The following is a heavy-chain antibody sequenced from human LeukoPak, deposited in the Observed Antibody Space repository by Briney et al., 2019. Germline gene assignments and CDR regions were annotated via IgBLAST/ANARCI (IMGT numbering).Heavy chain of an antibody. V-gene: IGHV3-74*01. CDR2: ISTDGSIT. Sequence: PGGSLRLSCAASGFTFSNYWMHWVRQAPGKGLVWVSRISTDGSITSYADSVKGRFTMSRDNAKNTLYLQMNSLRAEDTAVYYCARVSPGLDYWGQGTLVTVSS. CDR3: ARVSPGLDY. CDR1: GFTFSNYW. D-gene: IGHD3-16*02. J-gene: IGHJ4*02.